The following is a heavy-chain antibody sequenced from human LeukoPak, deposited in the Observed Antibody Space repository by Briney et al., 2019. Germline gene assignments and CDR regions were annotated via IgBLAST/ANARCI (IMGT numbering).Heavy chain of an antibody. CDR1: GYTFTSYD. V-gene: IGHV1-8*01. J-gene: IGHJ4*02. CDR3: ARGLSKRITMIVVVQNSYYFDY. CDR2: MNPNSGNT. D-gene: IGHD3-22*01. Sequence: GASMKVSCKASGYTFTSYDINWVRQATGQGLEWMGWMNPNSGNTGYAQKFQGRVTITRNTSISTAYMELSSLRSEDTAVYYCARGLSKRITMIVVVQNSYYFDYWGQGTLVTVSS.